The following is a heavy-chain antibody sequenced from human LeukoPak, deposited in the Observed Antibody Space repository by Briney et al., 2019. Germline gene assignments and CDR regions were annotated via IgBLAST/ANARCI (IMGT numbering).Heavy chain of an antibody. J-gene: IGHJ5*02. CDR2: IYYSGST. Sequence: SETLSLTCTVSGGSISSSSYYWGWIRQPPGKGLEWIGSIYYSGSTYYNPSLKSRVTISVDTSKNQFSLKLSSVTAADTAVYYCASAYCDFWSGYVEWFDPWGQGTLVTVSS. D-gene: IGHD3-3*01. V-gene: IGHV4-39*01. CDR3: ASAYCDFWSGYVEWFDP. CDR1: GGSISSSSYY.